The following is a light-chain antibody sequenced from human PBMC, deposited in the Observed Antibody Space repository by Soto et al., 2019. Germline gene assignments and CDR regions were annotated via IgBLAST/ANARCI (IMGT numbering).Light chain of an antibody. Sequence: EIVMTQPPATLSVSPGGRATPSCRASQSVSSSYLAWYQQKPGQAPRLLIYGASSRATGIPARFSGSGSGTDFTLTISSLEPEDFAVYYCQQRSNWPPRITFGQGTRLEIK. CDR3: QQRSNWPPRIT. V-gene: IGKV3D-20*02. CDR1: QSVSSSY. CDR2: GAS. J-gene: IGKJ5*01.